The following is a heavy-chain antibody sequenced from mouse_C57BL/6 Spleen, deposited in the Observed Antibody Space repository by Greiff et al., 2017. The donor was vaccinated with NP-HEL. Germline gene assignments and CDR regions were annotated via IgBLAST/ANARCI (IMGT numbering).Heavy chain of an antibody. V-gene: IGHV7-3*01. CDR1: GFTFTDYY. J-gene: IGHJ3*01. Sequence: EVNVVESGGGLVQPGGSLSLSCAASGFTFTDYYMSWVRQPPGKALEWLGFIRNKANGYTTEYSASVKGRFTISRDNSQSILYLQMNALRAEDSATYYCARSPMSYDYEGFAYWGQGTLVTVSA. CDR2: IRNKANGYTT. CDR3: ARSPMSYDYEGFAY. D-gene: IGHD2-4*01.